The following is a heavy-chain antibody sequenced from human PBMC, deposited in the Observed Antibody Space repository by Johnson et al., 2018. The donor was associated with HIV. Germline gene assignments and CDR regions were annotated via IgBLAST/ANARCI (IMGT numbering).Heavy chain of an antibody. D-gene: IGHD2-21*01. J-gene: IGHJ3*02. CDR1: GFAFRSYG. Sequence: QMLLVESGGGMVQPGRSLRLSCAASGFAFRSYGMHWVRQAPGKGLEWVAVIWYDGNNKYYADSVKGRFTVSRDNSKNTLYLQMNSLRAEDTAVYDCAKEAYSRDAFDIWDQGTMFTVSS. CDR2: IWYDGNNK. V-gene: IGHV3-33*06. CDR3: AKEAYSRDAFDI.